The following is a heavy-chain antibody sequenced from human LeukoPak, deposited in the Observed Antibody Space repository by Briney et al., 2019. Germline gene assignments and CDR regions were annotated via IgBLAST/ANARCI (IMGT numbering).Heavy chain of an antibody. V-gene: IGHV4-59*03. CDR3: ATLTGYSSESWFDP. CDR2: VHYNGNT. D-gene: IGHD3-9*01. CDR1: GASISRYY. J-gene: IGHJ5*02. Sequence: PSETLSLTCTVSGASISRYYWSWIRQPPGKGLEWIGHVHYNGNTNYDPSLKSRVTISVDTSKNQFSLKLSSVTVAGTAVYYCATLTGYSSESWFDPWGQGILVTVSS.